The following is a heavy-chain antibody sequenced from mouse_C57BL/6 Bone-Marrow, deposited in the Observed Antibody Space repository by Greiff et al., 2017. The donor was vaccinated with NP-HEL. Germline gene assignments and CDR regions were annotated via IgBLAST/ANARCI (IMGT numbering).Heavy chain of an antibody. CDR1: GYTFTSYW. CDR2: IYPGSGST. J-gene: IGHJ2*01. D-gene: IGHD1-1*01. CDR3: ARDGYGSSYVLDY. Sequence: QVQLQQSGAELVKPGASVKMSCKASGYTFTSYWITWVKQRPGQGLEWIGDIYPGSGSTNYNEKFKSKATLTVDTSSSTAYMQLSSLTSEDSAVYYCARDGYGSSYVLDYWGQGTTLTVSS. V-gene: IGHV1-55*01.